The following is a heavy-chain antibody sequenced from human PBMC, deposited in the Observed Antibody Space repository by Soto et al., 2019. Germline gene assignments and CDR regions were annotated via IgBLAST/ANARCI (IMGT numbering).Heavy chain of an antibody. V-gene: IGHV4-39*01. J-gene: IGHJ6*03. CDR3: ARLAGDYDFWSGYPPYYYYYMDV. Sequence: PAETLSLTCTVSGSSISSSSYYWGWIRQPPGKGLEWIGSIYYSGSTYYNPSLKSRVTISVDTSKNQFSLKLSSVTAADTAVYYCARLAGDYDFWSGYPPYYYYYMDVWGKGTTVTVSS. CDR1: GSSISSSSYY. D-gene: IGHD3-3*01. CDR2: IYYSGST.